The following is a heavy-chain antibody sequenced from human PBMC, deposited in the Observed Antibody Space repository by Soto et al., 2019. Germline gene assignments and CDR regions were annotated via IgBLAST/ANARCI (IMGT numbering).Heavy chain of an antibody. CDR3: AKPSYYYDSSGYYYED. CDR2: ISGSGGST. V-gene: IGHV3-23*01. J-gene: IGHJ4*02. CDR1: GFTFSSYA. D-gene: IGHD3-22*01. Sequence: GGSLRLSCAASGFTFSSYAMSWVRQAPGKGLEWVSAISGSGGSTYYADSVKGRFTISRDNSKNTLYLQMNSLRAEDTAVYYCAKPSYYYDSSGYYYEDWGQGTLVTVSS.